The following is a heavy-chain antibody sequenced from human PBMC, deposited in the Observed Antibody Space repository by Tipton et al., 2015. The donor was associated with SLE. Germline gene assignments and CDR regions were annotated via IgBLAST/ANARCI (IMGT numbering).Heavy chain of an antibody. J-gene: IGHJ4*02. CDR3: ARLGYSSPDY. V-gene: IGHV4-39*01. CDR1: GDSISSDNYY. CDR2: IYYSGST. D-gene: IGHD6-13*01. Sequence: TLSLTCIVSGDSISSDNYYWSWIRQHPGKGLEWIGNIYYSGSTYYNPSLKSRVTISVDTSKNQFSLKLSSVTAADTAVYYCARLGYSSPDYWGQGTLVTVSS.